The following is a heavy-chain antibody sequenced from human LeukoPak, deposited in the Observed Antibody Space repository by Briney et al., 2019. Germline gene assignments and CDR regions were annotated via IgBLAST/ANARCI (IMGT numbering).Heavy chain of an antibody. Sequence: ASVKVSCKASGYTFTGYYMHWVRQAPGQGLEWMGWINPNSGGTNYAQKFQGRVTTTRDTSISTAYMGLSRLRSDDTAVYYCARVNSATCSGGSCYDYWGQGTLVTVSS. CDR2: INPNSGGT. CDR3: ARVNSATCSGGSCYDY. V-gene: IGHV1-2*02. D-gene: IGHD2-15*01. J-gene: IGHJ4*02. CDR1: GYTFTGYY.